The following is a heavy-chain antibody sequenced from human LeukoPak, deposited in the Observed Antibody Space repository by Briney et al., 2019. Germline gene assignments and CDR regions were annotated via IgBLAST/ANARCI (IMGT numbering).Heavy chain of an antibody. CDR2: IDPSDSYS. J-gene: IGHJ4*02. CDR1: GYSFTRYW. V-gene: IGHV5-10-1*01. CDR3: ARDLGDSSSCLDY. D-gene: IGHD6-13*01. Sequence: GESLKISCKGSGYSFTRYWIGWVRQMPGKGLEWMGRIDPSDSYSNYSPSFQGHVTMSADKSIGTAYLQWSSLQASDTAMYYCARDLGDSSSCLDYWGQGTLVTVSS.